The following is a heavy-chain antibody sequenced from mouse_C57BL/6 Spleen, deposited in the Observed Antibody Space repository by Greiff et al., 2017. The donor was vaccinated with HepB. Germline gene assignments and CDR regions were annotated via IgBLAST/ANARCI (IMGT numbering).Heavy chain of an antibody. CDR1: GYTFTSYW. J-gene: IGHJ2*01. V-gene: IGHV1-55*01. Sequence: QVQLQQPGAELVKPGASVKMSCKASGYTFTSYWITWVKQRPGQGLEWIGDIYPGSGSTNYNEKFKSKATLTVDTSSSTAYRQLSSLTSEDSAVYYCAREETAQATFDYWGQGTTLTVSS. D-gene: IGHD3-2*02. CDR2: IYPGSGST. CDR3: AREETAQATFDY.